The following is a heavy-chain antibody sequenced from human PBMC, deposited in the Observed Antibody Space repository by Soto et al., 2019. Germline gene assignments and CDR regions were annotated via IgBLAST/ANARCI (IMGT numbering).Heavy chain of an antibody. CDR1: GFTFSDYW. D-gene: IGHD4-17*01. J-gene: IGHJ6*03. Sequence: GGSLRLSCAASGFTFSDYWMTWVRQAPGKGLEWVANIRQDGSEKYYVDSVKGRFTISRDNAKNSLYLQMNSLRAEDTAVYFFARDPATVTSTLSHSLWSAGKLYYYYYMDVWGKGTTVTVSS. CDR2: IRQDGSEK. V-gene: IGHV3-7*01. CDR3: ARDPATVTSTLSHSLWSAGKLYYYYYMDV.